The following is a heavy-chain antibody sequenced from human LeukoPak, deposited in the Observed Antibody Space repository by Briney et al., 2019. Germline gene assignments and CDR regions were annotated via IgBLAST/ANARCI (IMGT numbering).Heavy chain of an antibody. Sequence: GGSLRLSCAASGFTFSSYSMNWVRQAPGKGLEWVSYISNSGSTIYYADSVKGRFTISRDNAKNSLYLQMNSLRAEDTAVYYCARDGAYGSGSYYPDYWGQGTLVTVSS. CDR2: ISNSGSTI. J-gene: IGHJ4*02. CDR3: ARDGAYGSGSYYPDY. CDR1: GFTFSSYS. D-gene: IGHD3-10*01. V-gene: IGHV3-48*04.